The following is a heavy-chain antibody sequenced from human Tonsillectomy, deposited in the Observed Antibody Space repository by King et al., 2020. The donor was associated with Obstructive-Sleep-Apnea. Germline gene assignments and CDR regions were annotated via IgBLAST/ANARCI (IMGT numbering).Heavy chain of an antibody. J-gene: IGHJ4*02. CDR3: ARGGDYGDYRTAVGADY. V-gene: IGHV4-30-4*07. CDR2: SYYSGST. D-gene: IGHD4-17*01. Sequence: QLQESGPGLVKPSQTLSLTCAVSGGSISSGAYSWSWIRQPPGKGLVWIGYSYYSGSTYYNPSLRSRVTISVDTSKNQFSLKLSSVTAADTAVDYCARGGDYGDYRTAVGADYWGQGTLVTVSS. CDR1: GGSISSGAYS.